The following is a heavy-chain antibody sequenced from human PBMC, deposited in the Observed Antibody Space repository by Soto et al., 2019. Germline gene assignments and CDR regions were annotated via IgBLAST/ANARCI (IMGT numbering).Heavy chain of an antibody. Sequence: PSETLSLTCTVSGGSIRSYYWSWIRQPPGKGLEWIGYIYYSGSTNYNPSLKSRVTISVDTSKNQFSLKLSSVTAADTAVYYCASSNIAATGFYYYGMDVWGRGTTVTVSS. CDR2: IYYSGST. D-gene: IGHD6-13*01. CDR1: GGSIRSYY. J-gene: IGHJ6*02. V-gene: IGHV4-59*01. CDR3: ASSNIAATGFYYYGMDV.